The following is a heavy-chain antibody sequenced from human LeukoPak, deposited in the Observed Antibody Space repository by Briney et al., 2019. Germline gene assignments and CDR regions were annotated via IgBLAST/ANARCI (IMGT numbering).Heavy chain of an antibody. J-gene: IGHJ6*02. D-gene: IGHD1-20*01. CDR1: GGSISSYY. V-gene: IGHV4-59*01. Sequence: SETLSLTCTVSGGSISSYYWSWIRQPPGKGLEWIGYIYYSGSTNYNPSLKSRDTISVDTSKNQFSLKLSSVTAADTAVYYCARDRGLTGDYYYYGMDVWGQGTTVTVSS. CDR3: ARDRGLTGDYYYYGMDV. CDR2: IYYSGST.